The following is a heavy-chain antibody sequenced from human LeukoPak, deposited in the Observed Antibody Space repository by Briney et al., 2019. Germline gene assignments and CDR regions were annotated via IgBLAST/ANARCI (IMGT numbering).Heavy chain of an antibody. J-gene: IGHJ4*02. CDR1: GFTFKKAW. CDR3: TTRVVTTNDN. Sequence: GGSLRLSCSASGFTFKKAWMNWVRQAPGKGLEWVGRIKTTAEGATIDYPAPVKGTFTVSRDDSKNTLYLQMNDLKTEDTAVYYCTTRVVTTNDNWGQGTLVTVSS. D-gene: IGHD2-21*02. CDR2: IKTTAEGATI. V-gene: IGHV3-15*01.